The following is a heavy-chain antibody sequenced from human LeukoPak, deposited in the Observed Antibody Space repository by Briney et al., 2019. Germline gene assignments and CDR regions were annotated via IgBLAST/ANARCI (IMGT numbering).Heavy chain of an antibody. D-gene: IGHD2-15*01. V-gene: IGHV1-18*01. CDR1: GYTFTSYG. CDR2: ISPYNGNT. J-gene: IGHJ4*02. Sequence: GASVKVSCKASGYTFTSYGISWVRQAPGQGLEWMGWISPYNGNTDHAQKFQGRVTMTTDTFTSTAYMELRSLRSDDTAVYFCARDCSGGICYSSATNFDYWGQGTLVTVSS. CDR3: ARDCSGGICYSSATNFDY.